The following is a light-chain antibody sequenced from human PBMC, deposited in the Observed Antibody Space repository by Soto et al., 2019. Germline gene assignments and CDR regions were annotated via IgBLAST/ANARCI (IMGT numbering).Light chain of an antibody. CDR1: SSNICSGSD. CDR3: QPYDRSLSVLYV. CDR2: GNT. J-gene: IGLJ1*01. Sequence: SALTQPPSISGAPGQRVTISFTGSSSNICSGSDVHCYHQLPVTAPKLLIYGNTNRPSGVPDLFSASNPGTSASLPIAGLQSQDERDYSCQPYDRSLSVLYVFGTGSYVTV. V-gene: IGLV1-40*01.